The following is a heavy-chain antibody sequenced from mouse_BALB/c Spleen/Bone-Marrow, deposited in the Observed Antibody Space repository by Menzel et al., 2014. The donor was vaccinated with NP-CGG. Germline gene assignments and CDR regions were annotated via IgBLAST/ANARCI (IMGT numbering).Heavy chain of an antibody. V-gene: IGHV14-1*02. Sequence: ELQLQQSGAELVRPGALVKLSCKASGFNIKDYYMHWVKQRPEQGLEWIGWIDPENGNTIYDPKFQCKASTTPDTSSNTAYLQLNIMRTENTDVYSSARSNSSSYEGYDYWGQGTLVTVSA. D-gene: IGHD3-1*01. CDR1: GFNIKDYY. CDR3: ARSNSSSYEGYDY. J-gene: IGHJ3*01. CDR2: IDPENGNT.